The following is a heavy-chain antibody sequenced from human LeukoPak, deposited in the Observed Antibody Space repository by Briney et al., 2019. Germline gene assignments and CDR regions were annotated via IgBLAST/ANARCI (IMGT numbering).Heavy chain of an antibody. CDR2: IKPDGSET. V-gene: IGHV3-7*01. Sequence: GGSLRLSCVASGFPFKGYWMTWVRQSPGRGLDWVANIKPDGSETNYLDSVKGRFTISRDNARDSLFLEMNNLRVDDTAVYYCARDGGELWPLDEWGQGILVTVSS. CDR1: GFPFKGYW. CDR3: ARDGGELWPLDE. J-gene: IGHJ4*02. D-gene: IGHD3-10*01.